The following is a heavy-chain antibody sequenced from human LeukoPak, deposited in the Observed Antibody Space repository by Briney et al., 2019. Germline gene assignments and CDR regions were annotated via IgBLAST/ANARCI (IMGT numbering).Heavy chain of an antibody. CDR2: IYYSGST. CDR3: ARGQGGGFSCYCYYYMDV. V-gene: IGHV4-59*01. CDR1: GGSISSYY. J-gene: IGHJ6*03. D-gene: IGHD3-16*01. Sequence: PSETLSLTCTVSGGSISSYYWSWIRQPAGKGLEWIGYIYYSGSTNYNPSLKSRVTISVDTSKNQFSLKLSSVTAADTAVYYCARGQGGGFSCYCYYYMDVWGKGTTVTISS.